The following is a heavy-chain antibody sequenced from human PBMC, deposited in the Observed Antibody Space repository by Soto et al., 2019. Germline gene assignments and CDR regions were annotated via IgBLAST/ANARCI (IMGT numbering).Heavy chain of an antibody. Sequence: LRLSCAASGFTFSNAWMTWVRQAPGKGLEWVGRIKSKTDGGTTDYAAAVKGRFTISRDDSKSTLYVQMNSLKTEDTAVYYCTTYVGARAGYSNHYYYYGMDVWGQGTTVTVSS. D-gene: IGHD6-13*01. CDR3: TTYVGARAGYSNHYYYYGMDV. CDR1: GFTFSNAW. V-gene: IGHV3-15*01. CDR2: IKSKTDGGTT. J-gene: IGHJ6*02.